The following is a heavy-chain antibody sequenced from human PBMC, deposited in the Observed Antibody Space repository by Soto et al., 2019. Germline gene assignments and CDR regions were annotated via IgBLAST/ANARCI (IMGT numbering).Heavy chain of an antibody. CDR3: ARIVVVRGDAFDI. D-gene: IGHD3-22*01. V-gene: IGHV3-74*01. CDR1: GFTFSSYW. Sequence: PGGSLRLSCAASGFTFSSYWMHWVRQAPGKGLVWVSRINSDGSSTSYADSVKGRFTISRDNAKNTLYLQMNSLRAEDTAVYYCARIVVVRGDAFDIWGQGTMVTVS. CDR2: INSDGSST. J-gene: IGHJ3*02.